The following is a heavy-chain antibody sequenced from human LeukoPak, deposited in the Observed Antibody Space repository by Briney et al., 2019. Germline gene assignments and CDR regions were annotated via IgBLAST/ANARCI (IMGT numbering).Heavy chain of an antibody. J-gene: IGHJ4*02. V-gene: IGHV3-73*01. CDR1: GFTFSGSD. CDR3: ATVPACTDCYAYYFDY. CDR2: VRSKANNYAT. Sequence: GGSLRLSCAASGFTFSGSDMYWVRQASEKGLEWVGRVRSKANNYATAYTASVKGRFTISRDDSKNTAYLQMNSLKTEDTAVYYCATVPACTDCYAYYFDYWGQGTLVTVSP. D-gene: IGHD2-2*01.